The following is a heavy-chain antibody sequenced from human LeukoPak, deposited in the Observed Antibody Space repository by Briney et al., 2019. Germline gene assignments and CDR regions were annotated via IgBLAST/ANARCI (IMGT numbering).Heavy chain of an antibody. D-gene: IGHD2-2*01. J-gene: IGHJ4*02. CDR2: ISAYNGNT. CDR3: ARGGTIVVVPALDY. CDR1: GYTFTGYY. V-gene: IGHV1-18*01. Sequence: ASVKVSCKASGYTFTGYYMHWVRQAPGQGLEWMGWISAYNGNTNYAQKLQGRVTMTTDTSTSTAYMELRSLRSDDTAVYYCARGGTIVVVPALDYWGQGTLVTVSS.